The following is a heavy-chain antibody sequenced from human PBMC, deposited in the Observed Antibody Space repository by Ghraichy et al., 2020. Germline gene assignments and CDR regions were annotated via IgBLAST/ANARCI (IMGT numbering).Heavy chain of an antibody. D-gene: IGHD6-19*01. CDR3: ARKCKRRYSSGWYWFDP. V-gene: IGHV4-34*01. Sequence: PETLSLTCAVYGGSFSGYYWSWIRQPPGKGLEWIGEINHSGSTNYNPSLKSRVTISVDTSKNQFSLKLSSVTAADTAVYYCARKCKRRYSSGWYWFDPWGQGTLVTVSS. J-gene: IGHJ5*02. CDR1: GGSFSGYY. CDR2: INHSGST.